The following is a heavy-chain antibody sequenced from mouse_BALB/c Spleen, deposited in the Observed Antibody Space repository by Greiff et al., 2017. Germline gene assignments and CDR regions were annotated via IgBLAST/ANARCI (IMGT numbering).Heavy chain of an antibody. CDR3: ARGGLRGSYYAMDY. CDR1: GYTFSSYW. J-gene: IGHJ4*01. Sequence: QVQLKQSGAELMKPGASVKISCKATGYTFSSYWIEWVKQRPGHGLEWIGEILPGSGSTNYNEKFKGKATFTADTSSNTAYMQLSSLTSEDSAVYYCARGGLRGSYYAMDYWGQGTSVTVSS. CDR2: ILPGSGST. D-gene: IGHD2-2*01. V-gene: IGHV1-9*01.